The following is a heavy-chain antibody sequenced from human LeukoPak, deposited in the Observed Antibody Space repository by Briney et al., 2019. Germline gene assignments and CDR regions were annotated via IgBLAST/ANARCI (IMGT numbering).Heavy chain of an antibody. Sequence: ASVKVSCKASGYTFSSFYLHWVRQAPGQGLDWMGIITPNTGDTTYAPKFQDRLIMTRDRSTSTVYMELHSLRSEDTAVYYCARSRNYYRVYFDNWGQGTLVPVSS. CDR3: ARSRNYYRVYFDN. J-gene: IGHJ4*02. CDR1: GYTFSSFY. CDR2: ITPNTGDT. D-gene: IGHD3-10*01. V-gene: IGHV1-46*01.